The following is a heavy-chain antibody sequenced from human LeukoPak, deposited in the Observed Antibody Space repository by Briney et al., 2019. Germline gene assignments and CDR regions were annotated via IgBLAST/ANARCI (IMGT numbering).Heavy chain of an antibody. Sequence: GGSLRLSCTASGFTFSSYTMTWVRQAPGKGLKWVSTITTGDGNTYYANSVKGRFTVSRDDSKNTLYLQMNSLRAEDTAVYYCAKAYDYYDSSFFDYWGQGTLVTVSS. D-gene: IGHD3-22*01. CDR3: AKAYDYYDSSFFDY. J-gene: IGHJ4*02. CDR2: ITTGDGNT. CDR1: GFTFSSYT. V-gene: IGHV3-23*01.